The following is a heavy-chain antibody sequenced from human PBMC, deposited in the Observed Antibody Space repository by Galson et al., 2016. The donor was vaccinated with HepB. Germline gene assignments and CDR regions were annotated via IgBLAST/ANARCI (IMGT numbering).Heavy chain of an antibody. D-gene: IGHD3-9*01. J-gene: IGHJ5*02. CDR3: ARDLRSDWLPENWFDP. Sequence: SLRLSCAASGFTFSSYWMHWVRQAPGKGLVWVSRIKSDGSSTSYADSVKGRFTISRDTAKNTLYLQMNSLRADDTAVYYCARDLRSDWLPENWFDPWGQGTLVTVSS. CDR2: IKSDGSST. CDR1: GFTFSSYW. V-gene: IGHV3-74*01.